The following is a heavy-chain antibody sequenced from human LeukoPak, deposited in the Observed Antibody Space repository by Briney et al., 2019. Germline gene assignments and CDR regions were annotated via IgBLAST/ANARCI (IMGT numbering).Heavy chain of an antibody. CDR2: ISSVSSTK. V-gene: IGHV3-48*01. CDR3: ARVDVSGYSFGLIDY. CDR1: GFTFNSYS. D-gene: IGHD5-18*01. Sequence: PGGSLRLSCVASGFTFNSYSMNWVRQAPGKGLEWVSYISSVSSTKYYADSVKGRFTISRDNAKNSLYLQVNSLRAEDTVVYYCARVDVSGYSFGLIDYWGQGTLVTVSS. J-gene: IGHJ4*02.